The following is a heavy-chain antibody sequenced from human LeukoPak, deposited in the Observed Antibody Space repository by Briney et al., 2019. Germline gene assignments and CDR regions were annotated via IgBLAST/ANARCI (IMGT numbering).Heavy chain of an antibody. CDR3: ARDRLLWFGGSYYYGMHV. Sequence: PSETLSLTCAVYGGSFSDYYWSGIRQPPGKGLEWIEEINHSGSTNYNPSLKSRVTISVDTSENQFSLKLSSVTAADTAVYYCARDRLLWFGGSYYYGMHVWGKGTTVTVSS. J-gene: IGHJ6*04. V-gene: IGHV4-34*01. CDR1: GGSFSDYY. CDR2: INHSGST. D-gene: IGHD3-10*01.